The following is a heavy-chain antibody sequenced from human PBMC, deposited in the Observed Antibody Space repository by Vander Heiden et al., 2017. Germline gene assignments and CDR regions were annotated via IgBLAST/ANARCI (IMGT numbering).Heavy chain of an antibody. Sequence: QVQLQQSGPGLVKPSQTLSLTCAISGDSVSSHSAAWNWIRQSPSRGLEWLGRTYYRSKWYNDYAVSVKSRITINPDTSKNQFSLQLNSVTPEDTAVYYCARDSGYCSGGSCYPGDGMDVWGQGTTVTVSS. D-gene: IGHD2-15*01. J-gene: IGHJ6*02. V-gene: IGHV6-1*01. CDR3: ARDSGYCSGGSCYPGDGMDV. CDR1: GDSVSSHSAA. CDR2: TYYRSKWYN.